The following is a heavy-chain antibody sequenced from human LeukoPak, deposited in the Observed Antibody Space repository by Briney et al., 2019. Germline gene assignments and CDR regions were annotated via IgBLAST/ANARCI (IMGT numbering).Heavy chain of an antibody. J-gene: IGHJ3*02. V-gene: IGHV3-74*01. D-gene: IGHD6-19*01. CDR2: VNSDGSST. CDR1: GFTFSSYW. Sequence: GGSLRLPCAASGFTFSSYWMHWVRQAPGKGLVWVSRVNSDGSSTSYADSVKGRFTISRDNAKNTLYLQMNSLRAEDTAVYYCARVWLISNDAFDIWGQGTMVTVSS. CDR3: ARVWLISNDAFDI.